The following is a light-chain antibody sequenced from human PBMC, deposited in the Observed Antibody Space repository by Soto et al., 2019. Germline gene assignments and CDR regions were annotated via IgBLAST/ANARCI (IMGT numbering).Light chain of an antibody. V-gene: IGKV1-5*01. J-gene: IGKJ1*01. CDR2: DAS. CDR1: QRIVRW. Sequence: DIQMTQSPSTLSASVGDRVTITFRASQRIVRWLAWYQQKPGKAPNLLIYDASTLQSGVPSRFSGSASGTDFNLTIDSLQSDDSATYYCQQYNSYATFGQGTKVDNK. CDR3: QQYNSYAT.